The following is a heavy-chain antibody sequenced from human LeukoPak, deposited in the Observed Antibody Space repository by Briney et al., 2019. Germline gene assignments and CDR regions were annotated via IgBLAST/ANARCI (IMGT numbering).Heavy chain of an antibody. CDR2: IIPIFGTA. V-gene: IGHV1-69*06. CDR1: GGTFSSYA. J-gene: IGHJ5*02. CDR3: ARGAGYSSGWSRFAP. Sequence: SVKVSCTASGGTFSSYAISWVRQAPGHGLEWMGGIIPIFGTANYAQKFQGRVTITADKSTSTAYMELSSLRSEDTAVYYCARGAGYSSGWSRFAPWGQGTLVTVSS. D-gene: IGHD6-19*01.